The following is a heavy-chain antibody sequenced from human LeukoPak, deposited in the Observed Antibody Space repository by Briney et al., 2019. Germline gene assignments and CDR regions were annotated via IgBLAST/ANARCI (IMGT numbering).Heavy chain of an antibody. D-gene: IGHD6-19*01. V-gene: IGHV3-23*01. Sequence: GGSLRLSCAASGFTFSSYVMSWVRQAPGKGLEWVSAISGSGGSTYYADSVKGRFTISRDNSKNTLYLQMNSLRAEDTAVYYCAKMRGSSGWYRDWFDPWGQGTLVTVSS. CDR2: ISGSGGST. J-gene: IGHJ5*02. CDR3: AKMRGSSGWYRDWFDP. CDR1: GFTFSSYV.